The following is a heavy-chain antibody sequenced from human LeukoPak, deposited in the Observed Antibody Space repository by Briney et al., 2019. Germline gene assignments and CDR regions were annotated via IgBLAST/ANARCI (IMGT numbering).Heavy chain of an antibody. CDR1: GYTFTGYY. Sequence: ASVKVSCKASGYTFTGYYMHWVRQAPGQGLEWMGWINPNSGGTNYAQKFQGRVTMTRDTSISTAYMELSRLRSDDTAVYYCARDRGKYSGSAPDDYWGQGTLVTVSS. J-gene: IGHJ4*02. V-gene: IGHV1-2*02. D-gene: IGHD1-26*01. CDR3: ARDRGKYSGSAPDDY. CDR2: INPNSGGT.